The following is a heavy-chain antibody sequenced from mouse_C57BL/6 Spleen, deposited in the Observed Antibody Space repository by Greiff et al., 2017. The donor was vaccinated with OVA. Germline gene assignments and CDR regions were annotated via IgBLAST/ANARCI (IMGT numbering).Heavy chain of an antibody. CDR1: GFTFSSYA. CDR2: LSSGGDYI. D-gene: IGHD2-4*01. J-gene: IGHJ2*01. V-gene: IGHV5-9-1*02. Sequence: EVKLMESGEGLVKPGGSLKLSCAASGFTFSSYAMSWVRQTPEKRLEWVAYLSSGGDYIYYADTVKGRFTISRDNARNTLYLQMRSLKSEDTAMYYCTRDDYAGGSYFGCWGQGTTLTVSS. CDR3: TRDDYAGGSYFGC.